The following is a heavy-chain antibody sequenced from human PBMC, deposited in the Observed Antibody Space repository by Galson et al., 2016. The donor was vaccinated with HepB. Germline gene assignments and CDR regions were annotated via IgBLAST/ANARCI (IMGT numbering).Heavy chain of an antibody. V-gene: IGHV3-23*01. J-gene: IGHJ4*02. CDR3: ANPGTYLLY. CDR1: GFTFSSYA. Sequence: SLRLSCAASGFTFSSYAMSWVRQAPGKGLEWVAAISGSGGSTYYADSVKGRFAISRDKSKNTLYLQMNSLRAEDTAKYYCANPGTYLLYWGQGTLVTVSS. CDR2: ISGSGGST. D-gene: IGHD2-21*01.